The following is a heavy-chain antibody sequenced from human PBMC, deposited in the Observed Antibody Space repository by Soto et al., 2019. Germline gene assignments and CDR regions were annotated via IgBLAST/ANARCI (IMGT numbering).Heavy chain of an antibody. Sequence: GASVKVSCKASGYTFTRSGISWVRQAPGQGLEWMGWISTYNGDTNYAQTFQGRVTMTTDTSTSTVHMEVRSLRSDDTAVYYCAREGVAPYYYYGXDVWGQWPPVTV. CDR2: ISTYNGDT. CDR3: AREGVAPYYYYGXDV. D-gene: IGHD5-12*01. V-gene: IGHV1-18*01. CDR1: GYTFTRSG. J-gene: IGHJ6*02.